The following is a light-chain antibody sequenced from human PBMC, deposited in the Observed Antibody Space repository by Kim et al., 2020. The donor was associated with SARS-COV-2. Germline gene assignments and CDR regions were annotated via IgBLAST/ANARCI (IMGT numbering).Light chain of an antibody. CDR1: SSDVGRYDR. V-gene: IGLV2-18*02. J-gene: IGLJ2*01. CDR2: EVS. CDR3: SSYTSLTTVI. Sequence: QSVTISCTGTSSDVGRYDRVSWYQQSPGSAPNLIIYEVSNRPSGVPDRFSASRSGNTASLTISGLQAEDESDYYCSSYTSLTTVIFGGGTQLTVL.